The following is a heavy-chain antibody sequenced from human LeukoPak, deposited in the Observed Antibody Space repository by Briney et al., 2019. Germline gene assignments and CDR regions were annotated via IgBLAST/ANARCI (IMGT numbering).Heavy chain of an antibody. CDR2: ISYDGSNK. J-gene: IGHJ3*02. Sequence: GGSMRLACAASGFTFSSYGMHWVRHAPGKGLEWVAVISYDGSNKYYADSVKGRFTISRDNSKNTLYLQMNSLRAEDTAVYYCANGPHSSSWDDAFDIWGQGTMVTVSS. V-gene: IGHV3-30*18. D-gene: IGHD6-13*01. CDR1: GFTFSSYG. CDR3: ANGPHSSSWDDAFDI.